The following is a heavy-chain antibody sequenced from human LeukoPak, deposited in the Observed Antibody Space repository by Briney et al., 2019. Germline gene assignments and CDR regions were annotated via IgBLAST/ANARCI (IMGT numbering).Heavy chain of an antibody. Sequence: GASVEVSCKASGGTFSSYAISWVRQAPGQGLEWMGRIIPILGIANYAQKFQGRVTMTRDTSTSTVYMELSSLRSEDTAVYYCARDLYYDFWSGSVYYYYGMDVWGQGTTVTVSS. CDR1: GGTFSSYA. D-gene: IGHD3-3*01. J-gene: IGHJ6*02. V-gene: IGHV1-69*04. CDR2: IIPILGIA. CDR3: ARDLYYDFWSGSVYYYYGMDV.